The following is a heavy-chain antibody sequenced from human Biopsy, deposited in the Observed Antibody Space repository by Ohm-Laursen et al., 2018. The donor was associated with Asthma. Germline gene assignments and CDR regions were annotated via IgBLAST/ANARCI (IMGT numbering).Heavy chain of an antibody. Sequence: SVKVSCKSLGGTFNTYVIGWVRQAPGPGLEWKGGINSVFGTTTYPQKFQDRVTITADDSTSTVYMELSSLRSEDTAVYYCARKAGSCISRTCYSLDFWGQGTLVTVSS. V-gene: IGHV1-69*13. J-gene: IGHJ4*02. D-gene: IGHD2-2*01. CDR2: INSVFGTT. CDR3: ARKAGSCISRTCYSLDF. CDR1: GGTFNTYV.